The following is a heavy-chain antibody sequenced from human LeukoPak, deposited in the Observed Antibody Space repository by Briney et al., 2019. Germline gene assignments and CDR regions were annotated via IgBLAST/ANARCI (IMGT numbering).Heavy chain of an antibody. D-gene: IGHD4-23*01. V-gene: IGHV3-30-3*01. CDR2: ISNDESNK. J-gene: IGHJ4*02. Sequence: GGSLRLSCAASGFTFTRYDMHWGRQAPGKGLEWVAVISNDESNKDYGNSVKGRFTIARDNSKNTLFLQMNSLRVEDTAVYYCVLGHYGGLFDNWGQGALVTVSS. CDR1: GFTFTRYD. CDR3: VLGHYGGLFDN.